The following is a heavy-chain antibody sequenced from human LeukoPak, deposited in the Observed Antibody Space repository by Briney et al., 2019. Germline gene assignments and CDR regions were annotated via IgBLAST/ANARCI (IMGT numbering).Heavy chain of an antibody. J-gene: IGHJ4*02. CDR1: GFTFSSYS. CDR3: ARDRPDYGLDY. V-gene: IGHV3-48*01. CDR2: ISLSSSAI. Sequence: GGSLRLSCAASGFTFSSYSMTWVRQAPGKGLEWVSYISLSSSAIYYADSVKGRFTISRDNAKNSLYLQMNSLRAEDTAVYYCARDRPDYGLDYWGQGTLVTVSS. D-gene: IGHD4-17*01.